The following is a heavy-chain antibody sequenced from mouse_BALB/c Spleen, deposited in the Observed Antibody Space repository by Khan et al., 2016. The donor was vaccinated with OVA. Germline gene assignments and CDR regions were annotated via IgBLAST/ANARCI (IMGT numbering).Heavy chain of an antibody. D-gene: IGHD6-2*01. J-gene: IGHJ1*01. Sequence: QSGPELKKPGETVKISCKASGYTFTNYGMNWVKQAPGKGLKWMGWINTYTGEPTYADDFKGRFVFSLETSASTAYLQISNLKNEDMTTYFCARISSYWYSDFWGAGTTVTVSS. CDR2: INTYTGEP. CDR3: ARISSYWYSDF. V-gene: IGHV9-1*02. CDR1: GYTFTNYG.